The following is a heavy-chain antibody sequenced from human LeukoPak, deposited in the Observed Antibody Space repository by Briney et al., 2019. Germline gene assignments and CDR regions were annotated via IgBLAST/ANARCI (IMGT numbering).Heavy chain of an antibody. CDR3: ARDMYYDILTGYYNRAFDI. D-gene: IGHD3-9*01. J-gene: IGHJ3*02. CDR1: GFTFSSYW. CDR2: IKQDGSEK. Sequence: PGGSLRLSCAASGFTFSSYWMSWVRQAPGKGLEWVANIKQDGSEKYYVDSVKGRFTISRDNAKNSLYLQMNSLRAEDTAVYYCARDMYYDILTGYYNRAFDIWGQGTMVPVSS. V-gene: IGHV3-7*03.